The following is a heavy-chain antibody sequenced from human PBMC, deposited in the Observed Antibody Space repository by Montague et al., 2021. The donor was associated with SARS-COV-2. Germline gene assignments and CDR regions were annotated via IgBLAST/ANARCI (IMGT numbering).Heavy chain of an antibody. CDR1: GFSLTTIGMC. J-gene: IGHJ4*02. V-gene: IGHV2-70*11. CDR2: IDWADDK. CDR3: ARMTGTTAFDC. D-gene: IGHD1-1*01. Sequence: PALAKPTKTLTLTCTFPGFSLTTIGMCVSWIRQPPGKALEWLARIDWADDKYYSTSLKTRLTISKDTSTNQVVLTMTNMDPVDTATYYCARMTGTTAFDCWGQGTLVTVSS.